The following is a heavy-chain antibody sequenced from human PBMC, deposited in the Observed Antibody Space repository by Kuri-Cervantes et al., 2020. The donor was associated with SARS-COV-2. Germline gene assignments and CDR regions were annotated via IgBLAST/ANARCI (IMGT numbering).Heavy chain of an antibody. CDR3: TTEELHYYYYYMDV. J-gene: IGHJ6*03. CDR2: IKSKTDGGTT. CDR1: GFTFSNAW. Sequence: GESLKISCAASGFTFSNAWMSWVRQAPGKGLEWVGRIKSKTDGGTTDYAAPVKGRFTISRDDSKNTLYLQMNSLKTEDTAVYYCTTEELHYYYYYMDVWGKGTTVTVSS. V-gene: IGHV3-15*01. D-gene: IGHD1-7*01.